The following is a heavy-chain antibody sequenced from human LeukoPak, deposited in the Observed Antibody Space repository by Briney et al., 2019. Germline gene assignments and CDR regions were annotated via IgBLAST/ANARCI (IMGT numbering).Heavy chain of an antibody. CDR1: GYTFTSNY. V-gene: IGHV1-46*01. CDR2: ISPSGGST. D-gene: IGHD6-19*01. CDR3: AREGEYSSGWYLGFDY. Sequence: ASVKVSCKAFGYTFTSNYMHWVRQAPGQGPEWMGVISPSGGSTTYAQKFQGRVTMTRDMSTSTVYMELSSLRSEDTAVYYCAREGEYSSGWYLGFDYWGQGTLVTVSS. J-gene: IGHJ4*02.